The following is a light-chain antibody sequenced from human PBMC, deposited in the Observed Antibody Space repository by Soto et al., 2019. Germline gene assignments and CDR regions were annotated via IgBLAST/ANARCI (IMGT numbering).Light chain of an antibody. V-gene: IGKV3-11*01. Sequence: EIVLTQSPATLSLSPGERATLSYRASQSVTNSLAWYQQKPGQAPRLLVYDASNRATGIPTRFSGSGSGTDFTLTISRLEPEDFAVYYCQQYGSSGTFGQGTKVDI. J-gene: IGKJ1*01. CDR1: QSVTNS. CDR2: DAS. CDR3: QQYGSSGT.